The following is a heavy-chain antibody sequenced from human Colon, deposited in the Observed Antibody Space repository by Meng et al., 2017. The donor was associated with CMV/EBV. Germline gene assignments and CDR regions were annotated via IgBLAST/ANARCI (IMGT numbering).Heavy chain of an antibody. V-gene: IGHV3-53*01. CDR3: ARGDDFWSGTPFDY. CDR1: GFTVSSNY. D-gene: IGHD3-3*01. CDR2: IYSGGST. Sequence: GESLKISCAASGFTVSSNYMSWVRQAPGKGLEWVSVIYSGGSTYYADSVKGRFTISRDNPKNTLYLQMNSLRVEDTAVYYCARGDDFWSGTPFDYWGQGTLVTVSS. J-gene: IGHJ4*02.